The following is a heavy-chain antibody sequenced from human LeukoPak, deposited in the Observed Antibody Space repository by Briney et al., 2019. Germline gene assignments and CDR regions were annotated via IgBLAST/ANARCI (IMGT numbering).Heavy chain of an antibody. J-gene: IGHJ4*02. CDR3: ARHHVIISVSSILPDSFFY. CDR1: GSIFTTYW. CDR2: IYPGDTHT. V-gene: IGHV5-51*01. D-gene: IGHD2/OR15-2a*01. Sequence: GASMQISGEGSGSIFTTYWIGWGRQLPEKGLEWMGIIYPGDTHTTYSPSFQGQVTISADKSISTAYLQWSSLKASDSAIYYYARHHVIISVSSILPDSFFYCGQGTLVTVSS.